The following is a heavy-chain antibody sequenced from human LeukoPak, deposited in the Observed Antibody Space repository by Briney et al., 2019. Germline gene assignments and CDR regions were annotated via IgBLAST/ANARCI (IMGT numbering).Heavy chain of an antibody. CDR1: GGSINSYY. D-gene: IGHD4-17*01. V-gene: IGHV4-59*08. J-gene: IGHJ4*02. CDR2: VSSTGAT. Sequence: PSETLSLTCTVSGGSINSYYWTWIRQPPGKGLEWIGCVSSTGATNYSPSLKSRLTMSLDTSQKQFSLKLTSVTAADTAVYYCARQPDYGDLVFDHWGQGTLVTVSS. CDR3: ARQPDYGDLVFDH.